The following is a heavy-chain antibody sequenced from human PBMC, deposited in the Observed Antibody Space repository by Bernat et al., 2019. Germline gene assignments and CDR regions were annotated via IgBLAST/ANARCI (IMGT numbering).Heavy chain of an antibody. D-gene: IGHD3-22*01. CDR3: ARDRYDSSGYPFYGMDV. CDR1: GGTFSSYA. Sequence: QVQLVQSGAEVKKPGSSVKVSCKASGGTFSSYAISWVRQAPGQGLEWMGGIIPIFGTANYAQKFQGRVPITADKSTSTAYMELSSLRSEDTAVYYCARDRYDSSGYPFYGMDVWGQGTTVTVSS. CDR2: IIPIFGTA. J-gene: IGHJ6*02. V-gene: IGHV1-69*06.